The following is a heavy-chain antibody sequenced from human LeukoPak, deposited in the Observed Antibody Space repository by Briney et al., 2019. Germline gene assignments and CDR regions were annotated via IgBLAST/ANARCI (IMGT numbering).Heavy chain of an antibody. D-gene: IGHD3-16*02. CDR2: ISWNSGSI. V-gene: IGHV3-9*01. CDR1: GFTFDDYA. CDR3: AKDISYDYVWGSYRPQFQH. Sequence: GGSLRLSCAASGFTFDDYAMHWVRQAPGKGLEWVSGISWNSGSIGYADSVKGRFTISRDNAKNSLYLQMNSLRAEDTALYYCAKDISYDYVWGSYRPQFQHWGQGTLVTVSS. J-gene: IGHJ1*01.